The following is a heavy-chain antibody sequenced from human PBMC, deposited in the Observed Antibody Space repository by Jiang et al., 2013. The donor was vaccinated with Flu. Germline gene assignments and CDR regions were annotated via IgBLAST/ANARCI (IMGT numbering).Heavy chain of an antibody. CDR3: ASISGDGYKKY. CDR2: IIPILGIA. Sequence: GAEVKKPGSSVKVSCKASGGTFSSYAISWVRQAPGQGLEWMGRIIPILGIANYAQKFQGRVTITADKSTSTAYMELSSLRFEDTAVYYCASISGDGYKKYWGQGTLVTVSS. CDR1: GGTFSSYA. J-gene: IGHJ4*02. D-gene: IGHD5-24*01. V-gene: IGHV1-69*04.